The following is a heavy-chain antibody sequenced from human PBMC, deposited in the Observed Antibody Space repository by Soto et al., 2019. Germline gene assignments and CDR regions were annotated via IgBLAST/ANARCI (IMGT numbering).Heavy chain of an antibody. V-gene: IGHV4-61*01. CDR2: FYYTGSI. CDR1: GGSVSSGNYY. Sequence: PSETLSLTCTVSGGSVSSGNYYWSWIRQPPGKGLEWIGYFYYTGSINYNPSFKSRVTIFIDASKNQFSLRLSSVTAADTAVYYCARVPDYWGQGTLVTVSS. CDR3: ARVPDY. J-gene: IGHJ4*02.